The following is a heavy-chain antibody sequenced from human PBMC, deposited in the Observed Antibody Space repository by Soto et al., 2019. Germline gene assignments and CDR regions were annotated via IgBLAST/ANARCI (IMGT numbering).Heavy chain of an antibody. D-gene: IGHD5-12*01. CDR3: ARATTSGYYIS. V-gene: IGHV3-13*04. CDR2: FGTVGDT. J-gene: IGHJ5*02. Sequence: EVQLVESGGGLVQPGGPRSLSCAAPGLPFITSALNGAGQVQGTSLEWVAAFGTVGDTSYPGSVKGGFTFARENAENSLYLQMNSLTAGDTAVYYCARATTSGYYISWGQGTMVTVSS. CDR1: GLPFITSA.